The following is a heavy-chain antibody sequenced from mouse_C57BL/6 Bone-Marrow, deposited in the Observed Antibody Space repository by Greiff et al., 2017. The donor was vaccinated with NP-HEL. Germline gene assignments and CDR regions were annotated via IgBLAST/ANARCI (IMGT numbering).Heavy chain of an antibody. CDR2: ISDGGSYT. V-gene: IGHV5-4*03. CDR3: ARGDDYYAMDY. CDR1: GFTFSSYA. J-gene: IGHJ4*01. Sequence: EVMLVESGGGLVKPGGSLKLSCAASGFTFSSYAMSWVRQTPEKRLEWVATISDGGSYTYYPDNVKGRFTISRDNAKNNLYLQMSHLKSEETAMYYCARGDDYYAMDYWGQGTSVTVSS.